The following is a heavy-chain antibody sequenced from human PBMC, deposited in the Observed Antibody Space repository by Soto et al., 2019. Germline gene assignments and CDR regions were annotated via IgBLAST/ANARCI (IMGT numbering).Heavy chain of an antibody. V-gene: IGHV1-69*13. CDR2: IIPIFGTA. Sequence: ASVKVSCKASGGTFSSYAISWVRQAPGQGLEWMGGIIPIFGTANYAQKFQGRVTITADESTSTAYMELSSLRSEDTAVYYCASWSYDSSGYSYYYYGMDVWGQGTTVTVSS. CDR3: ASWSYDSSGYSYYYYGMDV. J-gene: IGHJ6*02. D-gene: IGHD3-22*01. CDR1: GGTFSSYA.